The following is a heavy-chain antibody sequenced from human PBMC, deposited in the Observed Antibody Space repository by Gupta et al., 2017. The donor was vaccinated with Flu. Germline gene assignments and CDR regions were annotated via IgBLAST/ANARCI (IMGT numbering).Heavy chain of an antibody. Sequence: QVPVREPGGGVVQPGRSLRLSGTTSGFTSPTPAMHWVRQAPGKGVEWVAVIWSDGSTNYYADSVNGRFTIARDTTKNTVHLQMNSLGVDDTAEYYCARDHYDTPGWGFDPWGQGTLVTVSS. CDR1: GFTSPTPA. V-gene: IGHV3-33*01. CDR3: ARDHYDTPGWGFDP. J-gene: IGHJ5*02. D-gene: IGHD3-22*01. CDR2: IWSDGSTN.